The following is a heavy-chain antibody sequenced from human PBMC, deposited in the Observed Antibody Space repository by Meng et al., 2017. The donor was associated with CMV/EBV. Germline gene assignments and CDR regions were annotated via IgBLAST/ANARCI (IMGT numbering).Heavy chain of an antibody. CDR2: IGTAGDT. Sequence: GESLKISCAACGFTFSSYDMHWVRQATGKGLEWVSAIGTAGDTYYPGSVKGQFTISRENAKNSLYLQMNSLRAEDTALYYCAKDRGDGYNLVKEDYYYGMDVWGQGTTVTVSS. CDR1: GFTFSSYD. CDR3: AKDRGDGYNLVKEDYYYGMDV. V-gene: IGHV3-13*03. J-gene: IGHJ6*02. D-gene: IGHD5-24*01.